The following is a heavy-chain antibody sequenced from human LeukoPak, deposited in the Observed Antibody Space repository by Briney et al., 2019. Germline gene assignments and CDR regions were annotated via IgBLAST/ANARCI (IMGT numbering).Heavy chain of an antibody. V-gene: IGHV3-7*01. CDR2: IKQDGSEK. J-gene: IGHJ5*02. D-gene: IGHD6-25*01. CDR3: ARDPRAAHWFDP. Sequence: PGGSLRLSCVASGFTFSSYWMSWVRQAPGKGLEWVANIKQDGSEKYYVDSVKGRFTISRDNAKNSLYLQMNSLRAEDTAVYYCARDPRAAHWFDPWGQGTLVTVSS. CDR1: GFTFSSYW.